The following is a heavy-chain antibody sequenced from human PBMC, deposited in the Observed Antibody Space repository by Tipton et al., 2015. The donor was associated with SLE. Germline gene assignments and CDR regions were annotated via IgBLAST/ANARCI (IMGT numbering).Heavy chain of an antibody. CDR3: VRATTLASGSNY. Sequence: TLSLTCTVSGGSISSYYWSWIRQPPGKGLEWIGYVYYTGSTTYNPSLKSRVTISVDTSKNQFSLKLNSVTAADTAVYYCVRATTLASGSNYWGRGTLVTVSS. V-gene: IGHV4-59*01. CDR1: GGSISSYY. CDR2: VYYTGST. J-gene: IGHJ4*02. D-gene: IGHD6-13*01.